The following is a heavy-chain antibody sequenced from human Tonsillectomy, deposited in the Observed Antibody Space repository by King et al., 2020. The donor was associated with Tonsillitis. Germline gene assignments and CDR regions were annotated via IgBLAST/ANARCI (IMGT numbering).Heavy chain of an antibody. CDR2: ISGSGDDT. J-gene: IGHJ4*02. CDR3: AKDLWLSTSEYFDH. D-gene: IGHD5/OR15-5a*01. V-gene: IGHV3-23*04. CDR1: GFTFSSYA. Sequence: VQLVESGGGLVQPGGSLRLSCAASGFTFSSYAMYWVRQAPGRGLEWGSVISGSGDDTYYADSVKGRFTISRDNSKNTLYLQMNSLRAEDTALYYCAKDLWLSTSEYFDHLGQGTLVTVSS.